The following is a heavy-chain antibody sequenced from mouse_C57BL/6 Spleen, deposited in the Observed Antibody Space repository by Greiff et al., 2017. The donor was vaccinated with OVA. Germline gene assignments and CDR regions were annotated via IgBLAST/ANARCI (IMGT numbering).Heavy chain of an antibody. Sequence: QVQLQQPGAELVRPGSSVKLSCKASGYTFTSYWMDWVKQRPGQGLEWIGNIYPSDSETHYNQKFKDKATLTVDKSSSTAYMQLSSLTSEDSAVYYCAKEGNWDYFDYWGKGTTLTVSS. CDR2: IYPSDSET. V-gene: IGHV1-61*01. D-gene: IGHD4-1*01. CDR3: AKEGNWDYFDY. CDR1: GYTFTSYW. J-gene: IGHJ2*01.